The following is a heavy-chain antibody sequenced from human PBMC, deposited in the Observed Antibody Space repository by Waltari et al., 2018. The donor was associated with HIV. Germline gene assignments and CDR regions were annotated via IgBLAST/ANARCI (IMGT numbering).Heavy chain of an antibody. CDR1: VFIFTDFA. J-gene: IGHJ3*01. CDR3: VKDSGRAADVFDL. D-gene: IGHD3-10*01. Sequence: QLFDSGGGLAEPGGSLTLSCAASVFIFTDFAIDWVREGPGKGLGLVSAIRSGGETFYADSVKCRFTISRDNSKNTLYLQMNSLRADDAAVYYCVKDSGRAADVFDLWGQGTMVTVSS. CDR2: IRSGGET. V-gene: IGHV3-23*01.